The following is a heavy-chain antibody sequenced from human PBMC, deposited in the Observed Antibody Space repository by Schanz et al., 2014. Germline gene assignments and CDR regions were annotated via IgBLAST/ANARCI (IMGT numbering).Heavy chain of an antibody. V-gene: IGHV3-64*04. CDR1: GFTFSIYA. J-gene: IGHJ4*02. CDR2: ISNNGDST. D-gene: IGHD3-10*01. CDR3: ARIGGSVFDY. Sequence: VQLVESGGGLVQPGGSLRLSCSASGFTFSIYAMHWVRQAPGKGLEYVSAISNNGDSTYYADSVKGRFTISRDNSKNSLYLQMNSLRAEDTAVYYCARIGGSVFDYWAQGTLVTVSS.